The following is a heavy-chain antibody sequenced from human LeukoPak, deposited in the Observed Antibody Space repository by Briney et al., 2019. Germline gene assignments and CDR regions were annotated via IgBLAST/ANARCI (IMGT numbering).Heavy chain of an antibody. CDR3: AKDEAVAWRGEGDYYYGMDV. D-gene: IGHD3-16*01. Sequence: PGGSLRLSCAASGFTFSTYAMHWVRQAPGKGLEWVAVISYDGSNKYYADSVKGRFTISRDNSKNTLYLRMNSLRAEDTAVYYCAKDEAVAWRGEGDYYYGMDVWGQGTTVTVSS. CDR1: GFTFSTYA. CDR2: ISYDGSNK. J-gene: IGHJ6*02. V-gene: IGHV3-30*18.